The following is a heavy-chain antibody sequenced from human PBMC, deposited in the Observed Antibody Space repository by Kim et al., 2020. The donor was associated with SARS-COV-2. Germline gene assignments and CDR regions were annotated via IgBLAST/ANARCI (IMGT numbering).Heavy chain of an antibody. CDR1: GGSISSYY. V-gene: IGHV4-59*13. CDR2: IYYSGST. CDR3: ARDDI. J-gene: IGHJ3*02. Sequence: SETLSLTCTVSGGSISSYYWSWIRQPPGKGLEWIGYIYYSGSTNYNPSLKSRVTISVDTSKNQFSLKLSSVTAADTAVYYCARDDIWGQGTMVTVSS.